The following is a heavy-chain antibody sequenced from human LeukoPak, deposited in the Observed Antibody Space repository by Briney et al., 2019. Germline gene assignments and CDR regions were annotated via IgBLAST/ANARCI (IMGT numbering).Heavy chain of an antibody. CDR3: ARSAGSSPYYYYYMDV. J-gene: IGHJ6*03. CDR2: INPNSGGT. D-gene: IGHD6-6*01. Sequence: ASVKVSCKASRYTFTGYYMHWVRQAPGQGLEWMGWINPNSGGTNYAQKLQGRVTMTTDTSTSTAYMELRSLKSDDTAVYYCARSAGSSPYYYYYMDVWGKGTTVTVSS. V-gene: IGHV1-2*02. CDR1: RYTFTGYY.